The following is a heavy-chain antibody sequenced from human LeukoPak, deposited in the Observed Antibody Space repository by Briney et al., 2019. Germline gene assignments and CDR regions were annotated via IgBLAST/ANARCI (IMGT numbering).Heavy chain of an antibody. CDR2: IYYSGST. Sequence: SETLSLTCTVSGGSISSYYWSWIRQPPGKGLEWIGYIYYSGSTNYNPSLKSRGTISVDTSKNQFSLKLSSVTAADTAVYYCARHDRVVTATFDYWGQGTLVTVSS. CDR1: GGSISSYY. J-gene: IGHJ4*02. CDR3: ARHDRVVTATFDY. D-gene: IGHD2-21*02. V-gene: IGHV4-59*08.